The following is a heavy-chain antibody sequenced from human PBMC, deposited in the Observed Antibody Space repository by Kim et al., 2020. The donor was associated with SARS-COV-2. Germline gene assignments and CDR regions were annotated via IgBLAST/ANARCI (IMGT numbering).Heavy chain of an antibody. CDR2: IIPIFGTA. V-gene: IGHV1-69*13. D-gene: IGHD3-10*01. Sequence: SVKVSCKASGGTFSSYAISWVRQAPGQGLEWMGGIIPIFGTANYAQKFQGRVTITADESTSTAYMELSSLRSEDTAVYYCARGGGAFRDLYYFDYWGQGTLVTVSS. J-gene: IGHJ4*02. CDR1: GGTFSSYA. CDR3: ARGGGAFRDLYYFDY.